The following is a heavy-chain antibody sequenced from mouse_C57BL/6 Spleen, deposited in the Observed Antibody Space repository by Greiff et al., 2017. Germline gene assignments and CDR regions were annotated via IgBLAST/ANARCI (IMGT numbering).Heavy chain of an antibody. CDR1: GYTFTDYN. CDR3: ASDGYYFDY. Sequence: EVKLQHSGPELVKPGASVTMSCKASGYTFTDYNLPWVKQSHGKSLEWIGYINPNNGGTSYNQKFKGKATLTVNKSSSTAYMERRSLTSEDSAVYYCASDGYYFDYWGQGTTLTVSS. J-gene: IGHJ2*01. D-gene: IGHD2-3*01. V-gene: IGHV1-22*01. CDR2: INPNNGGT.